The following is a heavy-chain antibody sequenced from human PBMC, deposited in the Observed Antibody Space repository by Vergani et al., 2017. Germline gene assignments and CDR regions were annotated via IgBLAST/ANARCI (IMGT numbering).Heavy chain of an antibody. CDR1: GFNFSSYW. CDR2: IKQDGSEK. V-gene: IGHV3-7*01. J-gene: IGHJ4*02. D-gene: IGHD3-22*01. Sequence: EVQLVESGGGLVQPGGSLRLSCAASGFNFSSYWMSWVRQAPGKGLEWVANIKQDGSEKYYVDAVKGRFTISRDNAKNSLYLQMNSLRAEDTAVYYCARDDYYDSSFDYWGQGTLVTVSS. CDR3: ARDDYYDSSFDY.